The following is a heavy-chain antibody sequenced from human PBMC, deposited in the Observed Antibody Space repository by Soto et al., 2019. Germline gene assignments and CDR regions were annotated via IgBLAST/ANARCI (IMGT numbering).Heavy chain of an antibody. CDR2: IRNSRV. CDR1: GFTFSSYS. D-gene: IGHD1-26*01. V-gene: IGHV3-48*01. CDR3: ARDGRSYSLDY. Sequence: EVQLVESGGVLVQRGGSLRLSCAASGFTFSSYSMHWVRQAPGKGLEWVSFIRNSRVNYAESVKGRFTISRDNAKNSLYLQMNSLRIEDTAVYYCARDGRSYSLDYWGQGTLVTVSS. J-gene: IGHJ4*02.